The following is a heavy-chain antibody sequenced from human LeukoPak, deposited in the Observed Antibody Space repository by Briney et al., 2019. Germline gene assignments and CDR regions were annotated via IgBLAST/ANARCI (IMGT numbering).Heavy chain of an antibody. CDR2: ISGSGGST. V-gene: IGHV3-23*01. CDR1: GFTFSRYA. CDR3: AKVTPFHVRYSSSWYDY. J-gene: IGHJ4*02. D-gene: IGHD6-13*01. Sequence: GGSLRLSCAASGFTFSRYAMSWVRQAPGKGLEWVSAISGSGGSTYYADSVKGRFTISIDNSKNTLYLQMNSLRAEDTAVYYCAKVTPFHVRYSSSWYDYWGQGTLVTVSS.